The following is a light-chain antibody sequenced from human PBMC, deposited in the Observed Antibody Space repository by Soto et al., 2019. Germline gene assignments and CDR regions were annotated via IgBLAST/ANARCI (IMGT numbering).Light chain of an antibody. Sequence: DIQMTHSPSTLSGSVRDRVTITCRASQTISRWLAWYQQKPGKAPKLLIDKASTLKSGVPSRFSGSGSGTDFTLTISSLQPEDVATYYCQQYNSQWTFGPGTKVE. CDR1: QTISRW. CDR3: QQYNSQWT. CDR2: KAS. V-gene: IGKV1-5*03. J-gene: IGKJ1*01.